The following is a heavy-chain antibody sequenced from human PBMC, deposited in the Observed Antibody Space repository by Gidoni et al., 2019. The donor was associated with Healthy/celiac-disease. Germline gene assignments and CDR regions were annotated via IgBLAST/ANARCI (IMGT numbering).Heavy chain of an antibody. Sequence: EVQLVESGGGLVSPGGSLRLSCAASGLTFSSYSMNWVRQAPGKGLEWVSYISSSSSTIYYADSVKGRFTISRDNAKNSLYLQMNSLRAEDTAVYYCARVYYYDSSGYYYWGQGTLVTVSS. CDR2: ISSSSSTI. CDR3: ARVYYYDSSGYYY. V-gene: IGHV3-48*01. CDR1: GLTFSSYS. J-gene: IGHJ4*02. D-gene: IGHD3-22*01.